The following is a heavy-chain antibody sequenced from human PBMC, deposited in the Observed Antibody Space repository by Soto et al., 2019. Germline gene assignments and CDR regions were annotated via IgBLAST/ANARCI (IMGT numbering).Heavy chain of an antibody. J-gene: IGHJ3*02. V-gene: IGHV1-46*03. CDR1: GYSFTSQY. Sequence: QVQLVQSGAEVKKPGASVKISCEASGYSFTSQYVHWVRQAPGQGLEWMGIINPNGGSTTYAQKFQGRLTTTRGRPTGTVSMGLSSHTSEDTAGYYCAREQGLRPGGGGTEPLDIWGQGTMVTVAS. CDR3: AREQGLRPGGGGTEPLDI. CDR2: INPNGGST. D-gene: IGHD3-16*01.